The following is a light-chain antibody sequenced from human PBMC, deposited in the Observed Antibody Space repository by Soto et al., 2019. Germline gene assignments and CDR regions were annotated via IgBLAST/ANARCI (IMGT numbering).Light chain of an antibody. CDR2: GNT. V-gene: IGLV1-40*01. J-gene: IGLJ2*01. Sequence: QSVLTQPPSVSGAPGQRVTISCTGSSSNIGAAYYVHWYQHLLGTAPKLLIYGNTNRPSGVPDRFSASKSGTSASLAITGLQAEDEADYYCQSYDSSLSVVVFGGGTKLTV. CDR1: SSNIGAAYY. CDR3: QSYDSSLSVVV.